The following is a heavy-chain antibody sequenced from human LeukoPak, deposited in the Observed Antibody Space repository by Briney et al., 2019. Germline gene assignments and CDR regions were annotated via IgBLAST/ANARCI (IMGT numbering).Heavy chain of an antibody. D-gene: IGHD3-22*01. J-gene: IGHJ4*02. CDR2: ISSTSTTV. CDR3: ARGCGLHSPPAPSYYDSRCRYFDD. CDR1: GFTFSDYS. V-gene: IGHV3-48*04. Sequence: PGGSLRLSCAASGFTFSDYSMEWVRQAPGKGLEWISYISSTSTTVYYAGSVQGRFTTSRDNAKNSLYLQMNSLRAEDTAVYYCARGCGLHSPPAPSYYDSRCRYFDDWGQGTLVTVSS.